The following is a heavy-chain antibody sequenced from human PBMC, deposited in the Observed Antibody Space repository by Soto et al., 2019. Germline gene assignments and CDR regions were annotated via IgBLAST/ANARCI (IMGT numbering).Heavy chain of an antibody. CDR2: IYYSGST. CDR3: ARDPGYCSGGSCQNWFDP. CDR1: GGSISSGDYY. Sequence: KTSETLSLTCTVSGGSISSGDYYWSWIRQPPGKGLEWIGYIYYSGSTYYNPSLKSRVTISVDTSKNQFSLKLSSVTAADTAVYYCARDPGYCSGGSCQNWFDPWGQGTLVTVSS. D-gene: IGHD2-15*01. J-gene: IGHJ5*02. V-gene: IGHV4-30-4*01.